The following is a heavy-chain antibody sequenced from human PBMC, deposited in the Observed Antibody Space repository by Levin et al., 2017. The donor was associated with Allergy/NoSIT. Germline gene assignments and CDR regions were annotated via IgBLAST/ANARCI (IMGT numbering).Heavy chain of an antibody. V-gene: IGHV3-9*01. J-gene: IGHJ3*02. Sequence: SLKISCAASGFTFDDYAMHWVRQAPGKGLEWASGISWNRGSIGYADSVKGRFTISRDNAKNSLYLQMNSLRAEDTALYYCAKGDDAFDIWGQGTMVTVSS. CDR1: GFTFDDYA. CDR2: ISWNRGSI. CDR3: AKGDDAFDI.